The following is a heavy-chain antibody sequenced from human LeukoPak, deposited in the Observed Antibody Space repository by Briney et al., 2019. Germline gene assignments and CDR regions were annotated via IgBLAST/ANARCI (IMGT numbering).Heavy chain of an antibody. D-gene: IGHD3-10*01. CDR3: ARDRNNYGSGSYPSDY. V-gene: IGHV1-18*01. CDR1: GYTFTSYG. J-gene: IGHJ4*02. Sequence: VASVKVSCKASGYTFTSYGISWVRQVPGQGLEGMGWISPYNGHTKYADKLQGRITMTTDTSTSTAYMELRSLRSDDTAVYSCARDRNNYGSGSYPSDYWGQGTLVTVSS. CDR2: ISPYNGHT.